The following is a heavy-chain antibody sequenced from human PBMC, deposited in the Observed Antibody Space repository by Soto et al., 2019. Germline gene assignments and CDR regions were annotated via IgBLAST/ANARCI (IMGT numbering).Heavy chain of an antibody. J-gene: IGHJ4*02. V-gene: IGHV1-46*02. CDR1: GYTLNTYY. D-gene: IGHD2-21*02. CDR2: IHPNGGNS. Sequence: ASVKVSCKPSGYTLNTYYLHWVRQAPGQGLEWMGLIHPNGGNSTYAQKFLGRVTMTWNTSTSTVFMELSSLRSDDTALYYCARGKGDLSFDFWGQGTLVTVCS. CDR3: ARGKGDLSFDF.